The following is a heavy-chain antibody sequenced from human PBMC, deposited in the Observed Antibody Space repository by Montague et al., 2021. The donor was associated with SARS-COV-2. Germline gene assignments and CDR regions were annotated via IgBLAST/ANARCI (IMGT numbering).Heavy chain of an antibody. Sequence: TLSLTCTVSGGSISSSSYYWGWIRQPPGKGLEWIGSIYYSGSTYYNPSLKSRVTISVDTSKNQFSLKLSSVTAADTAVYYCARHGLAGITIFGVVTPRGGFDIWGQGTMVTVSS. D-gene: IGHD3-3*01. V-gene: IGHV4-39*01. CDR1: GGSISSSSYY. CDR2: IYYSGST. CDR3: ARHGLAGITIFGVVTPRGGFDI. J-gene: IGHJ3*02.